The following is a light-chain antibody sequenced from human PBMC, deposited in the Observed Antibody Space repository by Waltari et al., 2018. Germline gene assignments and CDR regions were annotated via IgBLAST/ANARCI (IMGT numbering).Light chain of an antibody. CDR2: AAS. CDR1: KSISSE. Sequence: DIQMTQSPSSLSASVGDRVTSTCRASKSISSELNWYQQKPGKAPKLLIDAASSFQSGCPSRFSGSGSGTDFTLTISSLQLEDFATFYCQQGYSAPWTFGQGTRVEIK. V-gene: IGKV1-39*01. CDR3: QQGYSAPWT. J-gene: IGKJ1*01.